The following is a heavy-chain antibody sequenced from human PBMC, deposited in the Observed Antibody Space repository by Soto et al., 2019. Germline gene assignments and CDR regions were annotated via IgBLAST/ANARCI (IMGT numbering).Heavy chain of an antibody. CDR2: ITPYNGNA. Sequence: ASVKVSCKASGYTFSNFGINWVRQAPGQGLEWMGWITPYNGNANYAQKYQDRLTVTTDTSTNTAYLELRSLRSDDTAVYFCARARMYSGAYHDYWGQETLVTVSS. CDR3: ARARMYSGAYHDY. D-gene: IGHD1-26*01. CDR1: GYTFSNFG. V-gene: IGHV1-18*04. J-gene: IGHJ4*02.